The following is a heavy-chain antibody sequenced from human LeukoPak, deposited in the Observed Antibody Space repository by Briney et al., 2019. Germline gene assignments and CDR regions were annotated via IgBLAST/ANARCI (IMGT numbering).Heavy chain of an antibody. Sequence: ASVKVSCKASGYTFTGYYTHWVRQAPGQGLEWMGWINPNSGGTNYAQKFQGRVTVTRDTSISTAYMELSRLRSDDTAVYYCARVDSVARGDYWGQGTLVTVSS. J-gene: IGHJ4*02. D-gene: IGHD2-15*01. CDR3: ARVDSVARGDY. CDR2: INPNSGGT. V-gene: IGHV1-2*02. CDR1: GYTFTGYY.